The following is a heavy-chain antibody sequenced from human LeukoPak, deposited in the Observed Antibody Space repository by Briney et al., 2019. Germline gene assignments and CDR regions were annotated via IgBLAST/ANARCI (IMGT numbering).Heavy chain of an antibody. CDR2: ISYDGSNK. CDR3: ARVVANWGKGGYFDY. V-gene: IGHV3-30-3*01. J-gene: IGHJ4*02. D-gene: IGHD7-27*01. Sequence: PGGSLRLSCAASGFTFSSYAMHWVRQAPGKGLEWVAVISYDGSNKYYADSVKGRFTISRDNSKNTLYLQMNSLRAEDTAVYYCARVVANWGKGGYFDYWGQGTLVTVSS. CDR1: GFTFSSYA.